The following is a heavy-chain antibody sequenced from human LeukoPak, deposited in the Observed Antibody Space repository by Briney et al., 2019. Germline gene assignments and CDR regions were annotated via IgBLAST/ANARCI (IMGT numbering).Heavy chain of an antibody. CDR1: GFTFSSYP. J-gene: IGHJ5*02. CDR2: ISSNGGST. V-gene: IGHV3-64*01. D-gene: IGHD1-26*01. CDR3: ARGANSGSYYEGWFDP. Sequence: GGSLRLSCASSGFTFSSYPMHWVRQAPGEGLEYVSAISSNGGSTYYTNSVKGRFTISRDNSKKTLYLQMGSLRAEDMAVYYCARGANSGSYYEGWFDPWGQGTLVTVSS.